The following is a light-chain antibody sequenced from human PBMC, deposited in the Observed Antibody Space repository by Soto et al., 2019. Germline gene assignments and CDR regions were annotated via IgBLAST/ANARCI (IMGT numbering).Light chain of an antibody. CDR2: GAS. J-gene: IGKJ1*01. CDR1: QGISTY. Sequence: DIQMTQSPSSLSASVGDRVTITCRASQGISTYLAWYQQKPGNAPKLLIYGASTLQSGVPSRFSGSGPGTDFTLTISSLQPEDVATYYCQKFNSAPWTFGQGTKVEIK. CDR3: QKFNSAPWT. V-gene: IGKV1-27*01.